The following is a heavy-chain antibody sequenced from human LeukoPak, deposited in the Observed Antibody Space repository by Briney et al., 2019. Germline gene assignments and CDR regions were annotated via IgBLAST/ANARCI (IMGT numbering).Heavy chain of an antibody. Sequence: GGSLRLSCTTSGFTFGTHTMHWFRQAPGKGLEWLSHISTSGSSIHYADSVKGRFTISRDNAKNSLYLQMNSLRVEDTAVYYCARDATTELGTVYMDVWGKGTTVTISS. V-gene: IGHV3-48*03. J-gene: IGHJ6*03. CDR2: ISTSGSSI. CDR3: ARDATTELGTVYMDV. D-gene: IGHD4-17*01. CDR1: GFTFGTHT.